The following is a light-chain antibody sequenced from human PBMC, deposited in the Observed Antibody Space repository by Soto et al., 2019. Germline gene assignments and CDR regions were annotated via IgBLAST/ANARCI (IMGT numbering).Light chain of an antibody. J-gene: IGLJ7*01. Sequence: QSALTQPASVSGSPGQSITISCTGTSSDVGTYNLVSWYQQHPGKAPKVMIYEVSLRPSGVSDRFSGSKSGNTASLTISGLQAADEANYYCCSYAGNSAWVFGGGTQLTVL. CDR3: CSYAGNSAWV. V-gene: IGLV2-23*02. CDR1: SSDVGTYNL. CDR2: EVS.